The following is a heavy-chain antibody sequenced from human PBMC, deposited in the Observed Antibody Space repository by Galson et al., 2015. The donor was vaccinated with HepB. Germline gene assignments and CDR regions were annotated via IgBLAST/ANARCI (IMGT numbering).Heavy chain of an antibody. J-gene: IGHJ5*02. V-gene: IGHV1-69*06. CDR3: ARDLRMAGSFDP. D-gene: IGHD5-24*01. CDR2: IIPIFGTA. Sequence: SVKVSCKASGGTFSSYAISWVRQAPGQGLEWMGGIIPIFGTANYAQKFQGRVTITADKSTSTAYMELSSLRSEDTAVYYCARDLRMAGSFDPWGQGTLVTVSS. CDR1: GGTFSSYA.